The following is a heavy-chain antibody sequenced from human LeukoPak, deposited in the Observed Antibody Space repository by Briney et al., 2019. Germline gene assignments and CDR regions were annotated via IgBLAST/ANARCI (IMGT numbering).Heavy chain of an antibody. D-gene: IGHD3-22*01. V-gene: IGHV1-2*02. Sequence: ASVKVSCKASGYTFSGYYMHWVRQAPGQGLEWMGWINPDSGVTHYVQKFQDRVTMTRDASISTFYLEVSRLRSDDTAVYFRTTYTTMIEVLWGQGTLVTVSS. CDR3: TTYTTMIEVL. CDR2: INPDSGVT. J-gene: IGHJ4*02. CDR1: GYTFSGYY.